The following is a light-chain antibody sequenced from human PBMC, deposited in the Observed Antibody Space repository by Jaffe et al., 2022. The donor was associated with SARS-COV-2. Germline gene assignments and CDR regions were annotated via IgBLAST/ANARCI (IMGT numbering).Light chain of an antibody. CDR3: GAWDSSLSSYV. J-gene: IGLJ1*01. Sequence: QSVLTQPPSVSAAAGQGVTISCSGSSSNIGKTDVSWFQHLPGAAPKLLIYENKKRPSGIPGRFSGSKSGTSATLGITGLQTGDEADYYCGAWDSSLSSYVFGTGTEVTVL. V-gene: IGLV1-51*02. CDR1: SSNIGKTD. CDR2: ENK.